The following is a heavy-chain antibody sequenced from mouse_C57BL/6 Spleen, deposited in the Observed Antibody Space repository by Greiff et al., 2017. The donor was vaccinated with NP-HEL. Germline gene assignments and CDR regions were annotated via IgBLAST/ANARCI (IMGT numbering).Heavy chain of an antibody. CDR3: ARSNDYDEEFAY. CDR2: IYPGSGST. CDR1: GYTFTSYW. J-gene: IGHJ3*01. V-gene: IGHV1-55*01. D-gene: IGHD2-4*01. Sequence: QVQLQQPGAELVKPGASVKMSCKASGYTFTSYWITWVKQRPGQGLEWIGDIYPGSGSTNYNEKFKSKATLTVDTSSSTAYRQLSSLTSEDSAVYYCARSNDYDEEFAYWGQGTLVTVSA.